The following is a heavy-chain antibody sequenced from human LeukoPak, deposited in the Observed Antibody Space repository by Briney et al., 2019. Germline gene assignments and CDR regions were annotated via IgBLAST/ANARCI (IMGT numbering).Heavy chain of an antibody. Sequence: GGSLRLSCAASELTFSSYSMSLVRQAPGKGLEWVSYISSTATSIYYADSVKGRFTVSRDNAKNSLYLQMNSLRAEDTAVYYCARDVTYHGGDWFDPWGQGTLVTVSS. CDR2: ISSTATSI. CDR3: ARDVTYHGGDWFDP. V-gene: IGHV3-48*04. CDR1: ELTFSSYS. D-gene: IGHD4-23*01. J-gene: IGHJ5*02.